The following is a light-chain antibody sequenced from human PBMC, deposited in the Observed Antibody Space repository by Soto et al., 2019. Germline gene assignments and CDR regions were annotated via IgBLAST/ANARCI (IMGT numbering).Light chain of an antibody. CDR1: QSISSY. Sequence: DSQKHHAPSSVSASVGYRVRITCRASQSISSYLNWYQQKPGKAPKLLIYAASSLQGGFPSRFSGSGSGTDFTLTISSLEAEDFATYCCEQSYSPAFGQGTRLEI. CDR2: AAS. V-gene: IGKV1-39*01. J-gene: IGKJ5*01. CDR3: EQSYSPA.